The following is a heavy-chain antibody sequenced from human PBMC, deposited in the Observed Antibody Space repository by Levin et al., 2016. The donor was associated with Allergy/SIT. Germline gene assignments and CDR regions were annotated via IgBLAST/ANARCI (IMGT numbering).Heavy chain of an antibody. D-gene: IGHD2-8*01. CDR3: ARARIVQARTKRNYYYMDV. CDR1: GGSFSGYY. CDR2: INHSGST. V-gene: IGHV4-34*01. J-gene: IGHJ6*03. Sequence: GSLRLSCAVYGGSFSGYYWSWIRQPPGKGLEWIREINHSGSTNYNPSLKSRVTISVDTSKNQFSLKLTSVTAADTAVYYCARARIVQARTKRNYYYMDVWGKGTTVTVSS.